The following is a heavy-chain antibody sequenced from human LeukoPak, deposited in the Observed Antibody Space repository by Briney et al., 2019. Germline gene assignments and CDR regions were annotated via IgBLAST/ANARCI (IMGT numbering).Heavy chain of an antibody. D-gene: IGHD3-22*01. Sequence: PGGSLRLSCLASGFTFSSYPMHWVRQAPGKGLEWVAVIGYDGVNKYYADSVRGRFTISRDDSKNTLYLQMNSLRGEDTAVYYCARDFLIGAPDYFDYWGKGTLVSVSS. CDR2: IGYDGVNK. J-gene: IGHJ4*02. V-gene: IGHV3-30-3*01. CDR1: GFTFSSYP. CDR3: ARDFLIGAPDYFDY.